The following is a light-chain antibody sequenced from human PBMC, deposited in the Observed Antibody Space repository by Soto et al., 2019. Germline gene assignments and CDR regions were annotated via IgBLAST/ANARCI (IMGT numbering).Light chain of an antibody. CDR2: EVS. CDR3: SSYTSSQPVV. CDR1: SSDVGGYNY. V-gene: IGLV2-14*01. J-gene: IGLJ2*01. Sequence: QSALTQPASVSGSPGQSITISCTGTSSDVGGYNYVSWYQQHPGKAPKLMIYEVSNRPSGVSNRFSGSKSGNTASLTISGLQAEDEADYYCSSYTSSQPVVFGGGTKVTVL.